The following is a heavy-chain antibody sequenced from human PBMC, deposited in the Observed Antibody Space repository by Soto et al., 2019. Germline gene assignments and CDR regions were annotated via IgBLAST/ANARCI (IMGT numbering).Heavy chain of an antibody. V-gene: IGHV1-69*01. D-gene: IGHD3-10*01. CDR1: GGTFSSYA. J-gene: IGHJ4*02. CDR2: SLPIFGTA. Sequence: QVQLVQSGAEVKKPGSSVKVSCKASGGTFSSYAISWVRQAPGQGLEWMGGSLPIFGTANYAQKFQGRVTITADEYTSTAYMELRSLRSEGTAVYYCASPDYNGSGSYGGFDCWGPGTLVTVCS. CDR3: ASPDYNGSGSYGGFDC.